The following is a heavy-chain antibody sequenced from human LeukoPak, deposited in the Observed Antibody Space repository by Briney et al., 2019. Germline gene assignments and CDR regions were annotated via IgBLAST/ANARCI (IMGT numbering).Heavy chain of an antibody. V-gene: IGHV4-59*01. J-gene: IGHJ6*02. Sequence: SETLSPTCTVSGGSISSYYWSWIRQPPGKGLEWIGYIYYSGSTNYNPSLKSRVTISVDTSKNQFSLKLSSVTAADTAVYYCARDRRDSSSWYPSDYYGMDVWGQGTTVTVSS. CDR2: IYYSGST. D-gene: IGHD6-13*01. CDR1: GGSISSYY. CDR3: ARDRRDSSSWYPSDYYGMDV.